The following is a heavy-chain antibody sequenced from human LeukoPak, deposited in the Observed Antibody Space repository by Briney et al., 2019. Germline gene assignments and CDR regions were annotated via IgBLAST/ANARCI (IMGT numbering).Heavy chain of an antibody. CDR2: ISDQGRHR. V-gene: IGHV3-30*03. J-gene: IGHJ6*02. D-gene: IGHD4-17*01. Sequence: GGSLRLSCATSGFALSTHSMHWVRQAPGKGPEWVSFISDQGRHRYYADSVKGRFTISRDNSKNTVLLQMNSLRVEDTAKYYCARDLRGDYSFAKVMDVWGQGTSVIVSS. CDR1: GFALSTHS. CDR3: ARDLRGDYSFAKVMDV.